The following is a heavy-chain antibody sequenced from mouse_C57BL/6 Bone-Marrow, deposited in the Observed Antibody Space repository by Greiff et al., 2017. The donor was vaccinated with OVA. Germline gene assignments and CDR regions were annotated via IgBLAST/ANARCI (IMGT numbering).Heavy chain of an antibody. J-gene: IGHJ1*03. D-gene: IGHD2-14*01. V-gene: IGHV1-81*01. Sequence: VQLQESGAELVRPGASVKLSCKASGYTFTSYGISWVKQRTGQGLEWIGEIYPRSGSTYYNEKFKGKATLTADKSSSTAYMELRSLTSEDSAVYYCARSRVRNWYFDVWGRGNTVPVSA. CDR2: IYPRSGST. CDR1: GYTFTSYG. CDR3: ARSRVRNWYFDV.